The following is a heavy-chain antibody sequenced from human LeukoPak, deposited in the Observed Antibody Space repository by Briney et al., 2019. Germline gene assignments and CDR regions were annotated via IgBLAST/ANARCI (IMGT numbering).Heavy chain of an antibody. CDR2: INHSGST. D-gene: IGHD6-6*01. CDR3: ARPRDRRGSSSPFDY. CDR1: GGSFSGYY. Sequence: SETLSLTCAVYGGSFSGYYWSWIRQPPGKGLEWIGEINHSGSTNYNPSLKSRVTISVDTSKNQFSLKLSSVTAADTAVYYCARPRDRRGSSSPFDYWGQGTLVTVSS. V-gene: IGHV4-34*01. J-gene: IGHJ4*02.